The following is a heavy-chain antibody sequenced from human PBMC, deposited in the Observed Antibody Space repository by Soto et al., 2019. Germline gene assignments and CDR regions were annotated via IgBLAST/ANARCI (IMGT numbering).Heavy chain of an antibody. J-gene: IGHJ6*02. V-gene: IGHV3-33*01. D-gene: IGHD3-3*01. Sequence: GGSLRLSCAASGFTFSSYGMHWVRQAPGKGLEWVAVIWYDGSNKYYADSVKGRFTISRDNSKNTLYLQMNSLRAEDTAVYYCARSVGFGVVFVYYYGMDVWGRGTTVTVSS. CDR2: IWYDGSNK. CDR1: GFTFSSYG. CDR3: ARSVGFGVVFVYYYGMDV.